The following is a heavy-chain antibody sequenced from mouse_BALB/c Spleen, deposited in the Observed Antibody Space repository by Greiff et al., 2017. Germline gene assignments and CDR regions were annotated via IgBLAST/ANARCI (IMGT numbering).Heavy chain of an antibody. Sequence: EVKLEESGGGLVKPGGSLKLSCAASGFTFSSYAMSWVRQSPEKRLEWVAEISSGGSYTYYPDTVTGRFTISRDNAKNTLYLEMSSLRSEDTAMYYCARDDGSSYHYAMDYWGQGTSVTVSS. V-gene: IGHV5-9-4*01. CDR3: ARDDGSSYHYAMDY. CDR1: GFTFSSYA. D-gene: IGHD1-1*01. J-gene: IGHJ4*01. CDR2: ISSGGSYT.